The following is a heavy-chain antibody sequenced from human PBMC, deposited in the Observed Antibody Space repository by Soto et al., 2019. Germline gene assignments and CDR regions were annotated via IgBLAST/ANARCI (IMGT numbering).Heavy chain of an antibody. Sequence: GGSLRLSCAASGFTFSGSAMHWVRQASGKGLEWVGRIRSKANSYATAYAASVKGRFTISRDDSKNTAYLQMNSLKTEDTAVYYCTRTIAAAGIEPGGAARYYYYYMDVWGKGTTVTVSS. CDR1: GFTFSGSA. V-gene: IGHV3-73*01. CDR2: IRSKANSYAT. D-gene: IGHD6-13*01. CDR3: TRTIAAAGIEPGGAARYYYYYMDV. J-gene: IGHJ6*03.